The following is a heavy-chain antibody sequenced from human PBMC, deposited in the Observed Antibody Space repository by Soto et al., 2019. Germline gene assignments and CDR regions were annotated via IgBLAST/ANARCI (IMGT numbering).Heavy chain of an antibody. CDR2: INSDGSST. V-gene: IGHV3-74*01. D-gene: IGHD3-9*01. CDR3: ARTYYDILTGPPDYYGMDV. Sequence: GGSLRLSCAASGFTFSSYWMHWVRQAPGKGLVWVSRINSDGSSTSYADSVKGRFTISRDNAKNTLYLQMNSLRAEDTAVYYCARTYYDILTGPPDYYGMDVWGQGTTVTV. J-gene: IGHJ6*02. CDR1: GFTFSSYW.